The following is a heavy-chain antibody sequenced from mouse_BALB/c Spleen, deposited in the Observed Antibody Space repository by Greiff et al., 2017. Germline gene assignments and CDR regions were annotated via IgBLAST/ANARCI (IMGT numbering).Heavy chain of an antibody. CDR2: ISSGGSYT. D-gene: IGHD2-4*01. Sequence: EVNVVESGGDLVKPGGSLKLSCAASGFTFSSYGMSWVRQTPDKRLEWVATISSGGSYTYYPDSVKGRFTISRDNAKNTLYLQMSSLKSEDTAMYYCARHWGYDYLYAMDYWGQGTSVTVSS. J-gene: IGHJ4*01. V-gene: IGHV5-6*01. CDR1: GFTFSSYG. CDR3: ARHWGYDYLYAMDY.